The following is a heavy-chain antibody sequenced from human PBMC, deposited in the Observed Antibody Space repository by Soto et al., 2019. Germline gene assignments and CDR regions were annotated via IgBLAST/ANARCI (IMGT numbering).Heavy chain of an antibody. V-gene: IGHV3-9*01. CDR3: VKEAISSGWSGGRIYFLQS. Sequence: GGSLRLSCAASGFTFDDYAMHWVRQPPGKGLEWVSGISWNTGLIGYADSVKGRFTISRDNAKNSLYLQMNSLRTEDTALYYCVKEAISSGWSGGRIYFLQSWGQGAPVTVSS. J-gene: IGHJ5*02. CDR1: GFTFDDYA. CDR2: ISWNTGLI. D-gene: IGHD6-19*01.